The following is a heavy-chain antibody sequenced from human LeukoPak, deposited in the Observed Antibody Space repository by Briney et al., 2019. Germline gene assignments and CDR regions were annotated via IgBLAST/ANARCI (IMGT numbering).Heavy chain of an antibody. V-gene: IGHV4-4*07. CDR2: IHTSGST. Sequence: SETLSLTCIVSGGSISSYYWSWIRQPAGKGREWIGQIHTSGSTNYNPSLKSRVAMSVDTSKSQFSLELSSATAADTAVYYCAGRAQTTGWSFDYWGQGALVTVSS. CDR1: GGSISSYY. J-gene: IGHJ4*02. CDR3: AGRAQTTGWSFDY. D-gene: IGHD6-19*01.